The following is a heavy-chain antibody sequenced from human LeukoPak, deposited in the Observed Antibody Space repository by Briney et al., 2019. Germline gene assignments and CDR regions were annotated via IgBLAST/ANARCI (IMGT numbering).Heavy chain of an antibody. J-gene: IGHJ4*02. CDR2: IYYSGST. V-gene: IGHV4-59*08. CDR1: GGSISSYY. CDR3: AREDGLTGILY. Sequence: PSETLSLTCTVSGGSISSYYWSWIRQPPGKGLEWIGYIYYSGSTNYNPSLKSRVTISVDTSKNQFSLKLSSVTAADTAVYYCAREDGLTGILYWGQGTLVTVSS. D-gene: IGHD1-20*01.